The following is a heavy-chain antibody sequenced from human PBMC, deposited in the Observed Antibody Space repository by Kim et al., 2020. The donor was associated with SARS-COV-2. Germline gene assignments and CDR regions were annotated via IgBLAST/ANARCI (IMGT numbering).Heavy chain of an antibody. V-gene: IGHV3-33*01. CDR1: GFTFSTYA. Sequence: GGSLRLSCVGSGFTFSTYAMHWVRQAPGTGLEWVAAIWHDGSKTHYTDSAKGRFTISRDNSNDTLYLQINSLRAEDTALYFCARGRAARSLDSWGQGTLV. J-gene: IGHJ4*02. D-gene: IGHD2-15*01. CDR2: IWHDGSKT. CDR3: ARGRAARSLDS.